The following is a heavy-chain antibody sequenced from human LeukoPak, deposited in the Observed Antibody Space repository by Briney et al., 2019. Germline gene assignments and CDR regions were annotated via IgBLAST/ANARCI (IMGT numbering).Heavy chain of an antibody. CDR2: ISSSSSYI. CDR3: ASSGYSSSRPHY. J-gene: IGHJ4*02. D-gene: IGHD6-13*01. Sequence: PGGSLRLSCAASGFTFSNYAMSWVRQAPGKGLEWVSSISSSSSYIYYADSVKGRFTISRDNAKNSLYLQMNSLRAEDTAVYYCASSGYSSSRPHYWGQGTLVTVSS. CDR1: GFTFSNYA. V-gene: IGHV3-21*01.